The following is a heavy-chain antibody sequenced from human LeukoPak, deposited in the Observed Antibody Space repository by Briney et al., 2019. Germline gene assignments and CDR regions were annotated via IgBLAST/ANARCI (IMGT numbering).Heavy chain of an antibody. J-gene: IGHJ3*02. CDR3: AVGFDSRGGHGLDI. Sequence: GGSLRLSCAASGITVSSNYVNWVRQAPGKELEWVSVIYSLGSTYYADSVKGRFTISRENSKNTLNLQMNSLRAEDTAVYYCAVGFDSRGGHGLDIWGQGTMVTVSS. D-gene: IGHD3-22*01. CDR2: IYSLGST. CDR1: GITVSSNY. V-gene: IGHV3-66*01.